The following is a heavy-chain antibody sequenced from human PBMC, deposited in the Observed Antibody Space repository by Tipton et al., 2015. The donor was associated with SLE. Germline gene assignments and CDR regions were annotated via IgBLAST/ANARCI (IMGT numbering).Heavy chain of an antibody. CDR2: IYTSGST. CDR1: GGSISSYY. V-gene: IGHV4-4*09. Sequence: TLSLTCAVSGGSISSYYWSWIRQPPGKGLEWIGDIYTSGSTNYNPSLKSRVTISVDTSKNQFSLKLSSVTAADTAVYYCARGRYSSSWYRLDEYFQHWGQGTLVTVSS. J-gene: IGHJ1*01. D-gene: IGHD6-13*01. CDR3: ARGRYSSSWYRLDEYFQH.